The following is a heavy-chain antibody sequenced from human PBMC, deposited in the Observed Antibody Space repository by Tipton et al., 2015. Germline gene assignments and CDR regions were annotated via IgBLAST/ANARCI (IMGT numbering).Heavy chain of an antibody. J-gene: IGHJ4*02. V-gene: IGHV3-53*05. Sequence: SLRLSCAASGFNVITTCMSWVRQAPGKGLEWVSSFNGAGITFYADSVKGRFTISRDKSKNTLYLQMNSLKADDTALYYCAIVSGSYFSVWGQGSLVTVSP. D-gene: IGHD3-10*01. CDR2: FNGAGIT. CDR1: GFNVITTC. CDR3: AIVSGSYFSV.